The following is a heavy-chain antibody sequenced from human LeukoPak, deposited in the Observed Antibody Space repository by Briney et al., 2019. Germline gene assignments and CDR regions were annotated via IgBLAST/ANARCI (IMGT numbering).Heavy chain of an antibody. CDR3: ARVDGWLQPYYYMDV. CDR1: GGSISSGGYY. V-gene: IGHV4-31*03. Sequence: TPSETLSLTCTVSGGSISSGGYYWSWIRQHPGKGLEWIGYIYYSGSTYYNPSLKSRVTISVDTSKNLFSLKLSSVTAADTAVYYCARVDGWLQPYYYMDVWGKGTTVTVSS. J-gene: IGHJ6*03. CDR2: IYYSGST. D-gene: IGHD5-24*01.